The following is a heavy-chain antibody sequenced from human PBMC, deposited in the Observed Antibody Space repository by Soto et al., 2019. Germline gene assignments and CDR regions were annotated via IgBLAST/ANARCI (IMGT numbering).Heavy chain of an antibody. V-gene: IGHV4-31*03. Sequence: QVQLQESGPGLVKPSQTLSLTCTVSGASISSGGYYWSWIRQHPGKVLEWIGYIYYSGSTYYNPSLKSRVTISVDTSKNQFSLKLSSVTGADTAVYYCAASCVACGGFNYYGMDVWGQGTTVTVSS. CDR1: GASISSGGYY. D-gene: IGHD2-21*01. J-gene: IGHJ6*02. CDR3: AASCVACGGFNYYGMDV. CDR2: IYYSGST.